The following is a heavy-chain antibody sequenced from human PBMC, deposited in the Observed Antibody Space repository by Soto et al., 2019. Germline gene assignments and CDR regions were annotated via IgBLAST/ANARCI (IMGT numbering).Heavy chain of an antibody. CDR1: GGSISSGNW. J-gene: IGHJ5*02. D-gene: IGHD3-10*01. Sequence: QVQLQESGPGLVKPSGTLSLSCAVSGGSISSGNWWSWVRQPPGKGLEWIGEIYHSGSTNYNPSPKSRVTISVDKSKNQFSLKLSSVTAADTAVYYCARSKAYYGSGSYYSYWFDPWGQGILVTVSS. V-gene: IGHV4-4*02. CDR2: IYHSGST. CDR3: ARSKAYYGSGSYYSYWFDP.